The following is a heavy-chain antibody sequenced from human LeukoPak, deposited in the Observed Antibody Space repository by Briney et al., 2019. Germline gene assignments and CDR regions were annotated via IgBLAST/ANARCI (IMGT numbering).Heavy chain of an antibody. J-gene: IGHJ5*02. CDR2: IYTSGST. CDR3: AREGYDFPNWFDP. CDR1: GGSISSGSYY. V-gene: IGHV4-61*02. Sequence: PSQTLSLTCTVSGGSISSGSYYWSWIRQPAGKGLEWIGRIYTSGSTNYNPSLKSRVTISVDTSKNQFSLKLSSVTAADTAVYYCAREGYDFPNWFDPWGQGTLVTVSS. D-gene: IGHD3-3*01.